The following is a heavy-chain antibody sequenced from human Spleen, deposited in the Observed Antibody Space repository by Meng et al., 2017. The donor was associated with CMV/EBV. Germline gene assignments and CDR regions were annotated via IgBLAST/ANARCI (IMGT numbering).Heavy chain of an antibody. V-gene: IGHV4-59*01. CDR3: ARAMFCTTATCYGPLFDS. CDR1: GGFISHYY. J-gene: IGHJ5*01. CDR2: IYYNGPT. D-gene: IGHD2-2*01. Sequence: GSPRLSCTVSGGFISHYYWSWIRQSPGKGLEWIGYIYYNGPTSYNPSLKSRVTMSLDTSENQFSLKLTSVTATDTAVYYCARAMFCTTATCYGPLFDSWGQGTLVTVSS.